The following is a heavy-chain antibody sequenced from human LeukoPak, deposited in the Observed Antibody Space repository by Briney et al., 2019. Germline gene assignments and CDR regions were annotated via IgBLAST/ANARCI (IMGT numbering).Heavy chain of an antibody. J-gene: IGHJ3*02. CDR2: ISWNSGSI. CDR3: AKAGRYCSSTSCPVAFDI. CDR1: GFTFDDYA. Sequence: GGSLRLSCAASGFTFDDYAMHWVRQAPGKGLEWVSGISWNSGSIGYADSVKGRFTISRDNAKNSLYLQMNSLRAEDTALYYCAKAGRYCSSTSCPVAFDIWAKGQWSPSLQ. V-gene: IGHV3-9*01. D-gene: IGHD2-2*01.